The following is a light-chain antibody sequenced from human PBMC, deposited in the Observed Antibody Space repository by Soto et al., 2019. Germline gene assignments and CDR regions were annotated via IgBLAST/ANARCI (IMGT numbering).Light chain of an antibody. CDR3: SSFTTIGTGV. CDR2: EVN. V-gene: IGLV2-14*01. J-gene: IGLJ3*02. Sequence: QSALTQPASVSGSPGQSITLSCTGTSSDVGDRNYVSWYQQHTGRAPKLMIFEVNNRPSGVSNRFSGSKSGNTASLTISGLQAEDEADYYCSSFTTIGTGVFGGGTKVTVL. CDR1: SSDVGDRNY.